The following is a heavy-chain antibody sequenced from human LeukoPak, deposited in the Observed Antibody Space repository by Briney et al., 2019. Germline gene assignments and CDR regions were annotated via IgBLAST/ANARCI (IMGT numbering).Heavy chain of an antibody. D-gene: IGHD3-10*01. V-gene: IGHV4-59*01. J-gene: IGHJ5*02. CDR3: AREAAMVRSNWFDP. CDR1: GSSISINS. CDR2: LNYGGST. Sequence: SETLSLTCAVSGSSISINSWSWIRQPPGQGLEWIGYLNYGGSTNYNLSLKSRVTISMDTSKNQFSLKLSSVTAADTAVYYCAREAAMVRSNWFDPWGQGTLVTVSA.